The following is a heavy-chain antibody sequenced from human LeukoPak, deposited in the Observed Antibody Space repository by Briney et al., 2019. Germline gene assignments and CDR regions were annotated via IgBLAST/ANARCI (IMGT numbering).Heavy chain of an antibody. Sequence: GGSLRLSCAASGFTFSGSAMHWVRQASGKGLEWVGRIRSKANSYATAYAASVKGRFTISRDDSKNTAYLQMNSLKTEDTAVYYCTRLSGSHFPFDYWGQGTLVTVSS. D-gene: IGHD1-26*01. V-gene: IGHV3-73*01. CDR3: TRLSGSHFPFDY. CDR1: GFTFSGSA. CDR2: IRSKANSYAT. J-gene: IGHJ4*02.